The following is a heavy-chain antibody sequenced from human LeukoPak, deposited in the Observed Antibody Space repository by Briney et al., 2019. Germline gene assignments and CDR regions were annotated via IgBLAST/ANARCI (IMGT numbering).Heavy chain of an antibody. CDR2: INVGGDAT. J-gene: IGHJ2*01. V-gene: IGHV3-48*03. CDR3: ARKTDRPGEVGRDRYFDL. Sequence: PGGSLRLSCVTSGFTFSHYEMIWVRQAPGKGLEWVSYINVGGDATHFADSMKGRFTMSRDDAKNSVYLQLNSLRAEDTAIYYCARKTDRPGEVGRDRYFDLWGRGTLVTVSS. D-gene: IGHD6-6*01. CDR1: GFTFSHYE.